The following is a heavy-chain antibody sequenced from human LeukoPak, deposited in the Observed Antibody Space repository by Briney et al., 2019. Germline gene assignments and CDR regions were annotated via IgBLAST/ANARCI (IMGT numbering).Heavy chain of an antibody. CDR3: ARCYDSTSDAFDI. V-gene: IGHV4-30-4*08. Sequence: SQTLSLTCTVTGGSISSGDYYWSWIRQPPGKGRGWIGYIYYSGSTYYNPSLNSRVTISVDTSKNHFSLKLSSVTAADTAVYYCARCYDSTSDAFDIWGQGTMVTLSS. CDR2: IYYSGST. CDR1: GGSISSGDYY. D-gene: IGHD3-22*01. J-gene: IGHJ3*02.